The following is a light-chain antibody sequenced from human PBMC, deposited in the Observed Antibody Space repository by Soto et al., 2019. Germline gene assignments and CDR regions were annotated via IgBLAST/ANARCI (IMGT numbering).Light chain of an antibody. CDR2: AAS. V-gene: IGKV1-39*01. CDR3: QQYHTWPIT. CDR1: QSISSY. J-gene: IGKJ4*01. Sequence: DIQMTQSPSSLSASVGDRVTITCRASQSISSYLNWYQQKPGKAPKLLIYAASSLQSGVPSRFSGSGSGTDFTLTISSLQPEDFAIYYCQQYHTWPITFGGGTKVDIK.